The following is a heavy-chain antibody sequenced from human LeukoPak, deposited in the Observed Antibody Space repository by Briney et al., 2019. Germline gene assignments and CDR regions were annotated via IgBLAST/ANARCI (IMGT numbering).Heavy chain of an antibody. CDR1: GGSISSSSYD. D-gene: IGHD1-26*01. CDR2: IYYSGST. CDR3: ARHDGVGATTDYFDY. V-gene: IGHV4-39*01. J-gene: IGHJ4*02. Sequence: SETLSLTGTVSGGSISSSSYDWGGIRQPPGKGLEWIGSIYYSGSTYYNPSLKSRVTISVDTSKNQFSLKLSSVTAADTAVYHCARHDGVGATTDYFDYWGQGTLVTVSS.